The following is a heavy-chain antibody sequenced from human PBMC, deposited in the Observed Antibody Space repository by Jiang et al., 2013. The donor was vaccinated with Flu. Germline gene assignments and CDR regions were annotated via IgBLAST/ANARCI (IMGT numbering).Heavy chain of an antibody. CDR3: ARTPYYYDSSGYLFDY. CDR2: INHSGST. D-gene: IGHD3-22*01. CDR1: GGSFSGYY. V-gene: IGHV4-34*01. Sequence: LLKPSETLSLTCAVYGGSFSGYYWSWIRQPPGKGLEWIGEINHSGSTNYNPSLKSRVTISVDTSKNQFSLKLSSVTAADTAVYYCARTPYYYDSSGYLFDYWGPGNPGHPSPQ. J-gene: IGHJ4*02.